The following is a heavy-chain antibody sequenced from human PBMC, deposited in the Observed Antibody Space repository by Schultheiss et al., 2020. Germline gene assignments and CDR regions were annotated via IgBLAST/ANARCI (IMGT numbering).Heavy chain of an antibody. J-gene: IGHJ4*02. CDR3: ASTNSSSWHRLDY. CDR1: GGTFSSYA. D-gene: IGHD6-13*01. V-gene: IGHV1-69*01. CDR2: IIPIFGTA. Sequence: KISCKASGGTFSSYAISWVRQAPGQGLEWMGGIIPIFGTANYAQKFQGRVTITADESTSTAYMELSSLRSEDTAVYYCASTNSSSWHRLDYWGQGTLVTVSS.